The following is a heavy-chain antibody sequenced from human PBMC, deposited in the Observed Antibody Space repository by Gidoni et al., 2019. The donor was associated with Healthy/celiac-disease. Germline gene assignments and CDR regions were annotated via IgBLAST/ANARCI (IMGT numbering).Heavy chain of an antibody. CDR2: INHSGST. CDR3: ARGPRHIVLMVYAYGMDV. J-gene: IGHJ6*02. D-gene: IGHD2-8*01. Sequence: QVQLQQWGAGLLKPSETLSLTCAVYGGSFSGYYWRWIRQPPGKGLEWIGEINHSGSTNYNPSLKSRVTISVDTSKNQFSLKLSSVTAADTAVYYCARGPRHIVLMVYAYGMDVWGQGTTVTVSS. V-gene: IGHV4-34*01. CDR1: GGSFSGYY.